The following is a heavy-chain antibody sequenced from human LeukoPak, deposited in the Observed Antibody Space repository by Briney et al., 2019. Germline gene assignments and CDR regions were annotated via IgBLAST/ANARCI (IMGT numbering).Heavy chain of an antibody. CDR3: ARDTSGSYSITYFDY. V-gene: IGHV3-21*01. CDR1: GFTFSSSS. D-gene: IGHD3-10*01. J-gene: IGHJ4*01. Sequence: RSGGSLRLSCAASGFTFSSSSMNWVRQAPGKGLEWVSYIDSTSAYKLYTGSVEGRFTISRDNAKNSLYLQMNSLRAEDTAVYYCARDTSGSYSITYFDYWGHGALVTVSA. CDR2: IDSTSAYK.